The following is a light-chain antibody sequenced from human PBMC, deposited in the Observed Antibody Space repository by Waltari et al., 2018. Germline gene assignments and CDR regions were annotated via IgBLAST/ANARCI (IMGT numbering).Light chain of an antibody. CDR1: QRISTY. CDR3: QQTYNTPQT. J-gene: IGKJ1*01. CDR2: AAS. Sequence: DIQMTQSPSSLSASVGDRVTITCRASQRISTYVIWYQQRPGKAPNLLIYAASILQTGVPSRFSGSGSCTDFTLTINSLQPEDFATYYCQQTYNTPQTFGQGTKVEIK. V-gene: IGKV1-39*01.